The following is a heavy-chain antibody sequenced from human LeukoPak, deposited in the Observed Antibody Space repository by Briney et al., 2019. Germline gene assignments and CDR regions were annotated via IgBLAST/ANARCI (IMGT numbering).Heavy chain of an antibody. V-gene: IGHV3-21*01. J-gene: IGHJ6*02. CDR3: ARLTYSYYGMGV. CDR2: ISSSSSYI. Sequence: GGSLRLSCAASGFTFSSYSMNWVRQAPGKGLEWVSSISSSSSYIYYADSVKGRFTISRDNAKNSLYLQMDSLRAEDTAVYYCARLTYSYYGMGVWGQGTTVTVSS. CDR1: GFTFSSYS. D-gene: IGHD4-11*01.